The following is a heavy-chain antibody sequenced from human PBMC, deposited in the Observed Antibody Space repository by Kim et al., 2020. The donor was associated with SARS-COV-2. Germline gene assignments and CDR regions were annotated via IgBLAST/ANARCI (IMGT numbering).Heavy chain of an antibody. CDR1: GGSINSGSDY. CDR2: IYSGGST. D-gene: IGHD2-2*01. Sequence: SETLSLTCTVSGGSINSGSDYWSWIRQPAGKGLEWIGRIYSGGSTNYNRSLKSRVTISVDTSKNQFSLKLSSVTAADTAVYYCARDQGYCNSISCPDGYYYGMDVWGQGTTVTVSS. J-gene: IGHJ6*02. V-gene: IGHV4-61*02. CDR3: ARDQGYCNSISCPDGYYYGMDV.